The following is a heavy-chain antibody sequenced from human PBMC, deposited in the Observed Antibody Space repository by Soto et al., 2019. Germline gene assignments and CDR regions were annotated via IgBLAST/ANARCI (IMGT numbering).Heavy chain of an antibody. CDR1: GYSFTSYW. Sequence: GESLKISCKGSGYSFTSYWIGWVRQMPGKGLEWMGIIYPGDSDTRYSPSFQGQVTISADKSISTAYLQWSSLKASDTAMYYCARQKLEYQLLSPYYYYGMDVCGQLTTVTVPS. CDR3: ARQKLEYQLLSPYYYYGMDV. J-gene: IGHJ6*02. CDR2: IYPGDSDT. V-gene: IGHV5-51*01. D-gene: IGHD2-2*01.